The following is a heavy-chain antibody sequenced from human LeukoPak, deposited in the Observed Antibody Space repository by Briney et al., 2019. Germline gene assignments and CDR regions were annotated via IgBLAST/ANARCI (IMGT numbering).Heavy chain of an antibody. CDR2: IKQDGSEK. V-gene: IGHV3-7*05. Sequence: PGESLRLSCAASGFTFSSCWMSWVRQAPGKGPEWVANIKQDGSEKYYVDSVKGRFTISRDNAKNSLYLQMNSLRAEDTAVYYCARGGLLKYQLAIDYWGQGTLVTVSS. D-gene: IGHD2-2*01. J-gene: IGHJ4*02. CDR1: GFTFSSCW. CDR3: ARGGLLKYQLAIDY.